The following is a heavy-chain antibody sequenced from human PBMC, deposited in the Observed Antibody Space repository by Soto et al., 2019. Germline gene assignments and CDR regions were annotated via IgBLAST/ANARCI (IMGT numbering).Heavy chain of an antibody. J-gene: IGHJ4*02. CDR2: ISGNGADT. CDR1: GFPFSSYA. Sequence: GGSLRLSCAASGFPFSSYAMSWFRQAPGKWLEWVSAISGNGADTSYADSVRGRFTISRDNSKDTLFLQMNSLRADDTAVYYCARDRDAYCSKGVCPGPYFDYWGRGXLVTVSS. D-gene: IGHD2-8*01. V-gene: IGHV3-23*01. CDR3: ARDRDAYCSKGVCPGPYFDY.